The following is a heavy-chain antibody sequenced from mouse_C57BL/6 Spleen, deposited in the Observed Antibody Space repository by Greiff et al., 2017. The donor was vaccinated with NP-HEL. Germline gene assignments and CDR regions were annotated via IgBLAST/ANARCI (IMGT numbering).Heavy chain of an antibody. CDR2: IDPETGGT. CDR3: TRLITTVVEGFAY. CDR1: GYTFTDYE. J-gene: IGHJ3*01. D-gene: IGHD1-1*01. Sequence: VQLQQSGAELVRPGASVTLSCKASGYTFTDYEMHWVKQTPVHGLEWIGAIDPETGGTAYNQKFKGKAILTADKSSSTAYMELRSLTSEDSAVYYGTRLITTVVEGFAYWGQGTLVTVSA. V-gene: IGHV1-15*01.